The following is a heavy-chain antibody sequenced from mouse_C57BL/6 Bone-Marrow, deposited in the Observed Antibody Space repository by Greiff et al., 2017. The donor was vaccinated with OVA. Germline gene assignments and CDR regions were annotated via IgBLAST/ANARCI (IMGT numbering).Heavy chain of an antibody. CDR2: IDPSDSYT. CDR3: ARGYYDDGDY. D-gene: IGHD1-1*01. CDR1: GYTFTSYW. J-gene: IGHJ2*01. Sequence: QVQLQQPGAELVMPGASVKLSCKASGYTFTSYWMHWVKQRPGQGLELIGEIDPSDSYTNYNQKFKGKSTLTVDKSSSTAYMQLSSLTSEDSAVYYCARGYYDDGDYWGQGTTLTVSS. V-gene: IGHV1-69*01.